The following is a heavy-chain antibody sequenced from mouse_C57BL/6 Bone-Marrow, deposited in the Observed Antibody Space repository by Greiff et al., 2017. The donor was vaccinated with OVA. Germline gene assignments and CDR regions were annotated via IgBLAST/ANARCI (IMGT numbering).Heavy chain of an antibody. V-gene: IGHV1-55*01. Sequence: QVQLQQPGAELVKPGASVKMSCKASGYTFTSYWITWVKQRPGQGLEWIGDIYPGSGSTNYNEKLKSKATLTVDTSSSTAYMQLSSLTSEDSAVYYCARSLFYYYGSSYVVDYWGQGTSVTVSS. D-gene: IGHD1-1*01. CDR3: ARSLFYYYGSSYVVDY. CDR2: IYPGSGST. J-gene: IGHJ4*01. CDR1: GYTFTSYW.